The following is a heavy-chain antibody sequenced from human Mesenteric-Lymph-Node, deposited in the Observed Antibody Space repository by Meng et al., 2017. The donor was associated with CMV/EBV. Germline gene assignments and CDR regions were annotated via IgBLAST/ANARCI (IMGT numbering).Heavy chain of an antibody. Sequence: GESLKISCAASGFTFDDYGMSWVRQAPGKGLEWVSGINWNGGSTGYADSVKGRFTISRDNAKNSLYLQMNSLRAEDTAVYYCARDECGGDCYQTDGFDYWGQGTLVTVSS. CDR3: ARDECGGDCYQTDGFDY. J-gene: IGHJ4*02. D-gene: IGHD2-21*01. CDR2: INWNGGST. V-gene: IGHV3-20*04. CDR1: GFTFDDYG.